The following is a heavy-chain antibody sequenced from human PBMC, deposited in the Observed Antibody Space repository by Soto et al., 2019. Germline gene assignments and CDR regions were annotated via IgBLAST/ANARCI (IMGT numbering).Heavy chain of an antibody. J-gene: IGHJ6*02. V-gene: IGHV3-33*01. Sequence: PGGSLRLSCAASGFTFSSYGMHWVRQAPGKGLEWVAVIWYDGSNKYYADSVKGRFTISRDNSKNTLYLQMNSLGAEDKAVYYCARPIEQRLARSYYYYYHGMDVWGQGTRVTVSS. CDR3: ARPIEQRLARSYYYYYHGMDV. CDR2: IWYDGSNK. CDR1: GFTFSSYG. D-gene: IGHD6-25*01.